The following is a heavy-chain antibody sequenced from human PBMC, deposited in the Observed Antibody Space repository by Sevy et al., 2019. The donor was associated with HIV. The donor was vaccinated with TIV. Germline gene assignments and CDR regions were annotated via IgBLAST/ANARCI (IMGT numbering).Heavy chain of an antibody. Sequence: GGSLRLSCAASGFPFSNYAMSWVRQAPGKGLEWVSTLIGGGSRTYYADSVTGRFIISRDNSRNTLYLQMNSLRAEDTAIYYCAKRRVESGLSGGGANFGMDVCGRGTTVTVSS. D-gene: IGHD2-15*01. V-gene: IGHV3-23*01. CDR1: GFPFSNYA. CDR2: LIGGGSRT. J-gene: IGHJ6*02. CDR3: AKRRVESGLSGGGANFGMDV.